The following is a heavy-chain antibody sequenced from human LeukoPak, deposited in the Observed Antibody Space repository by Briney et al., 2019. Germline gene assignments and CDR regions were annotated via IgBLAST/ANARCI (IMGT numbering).Heavy chain of an antibody. J-gene: IGHJ5*02. V-gene: IGHV4-34*01. D-gene: IGHD3-3*01. CDR3: ARILKYYDFWSGYRTQYNWFDP. Sequence: PSETLSLTCAVYGGSFSGYYWSWIRQPPGKGLEWIGEINHSGSTNYNPSLKSRVTISVDTSKNQFSLKLSSVTATDTAVYYCARILKYYDFWSGYRTQYNWFDPWGQGTLVTVSS. CDR1: GGSFSGYY. CDR2: INHSGST.